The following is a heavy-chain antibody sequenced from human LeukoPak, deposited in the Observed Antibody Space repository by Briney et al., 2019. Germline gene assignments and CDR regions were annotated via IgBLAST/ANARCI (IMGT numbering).Heavy chain of an antibody. CDR1: GFTFSSYG. Sequence: GGSLRLSCAASGFTFSSYGMHWVRQAPGKGLEWVAVISYDGSNKYYADSVKGRFTISRDNSKNTLYLQMNSLGAEDTAVYYCAKSPSYYDILTGYYTYYGMDVWGQGTTVTVSS. D-gene: IGHD3-9*01. J-gene: IGHJ6*02. CDR2: ISYDGSNK. CDR3: AKSPSYYDILTGYYTYYGMDV. V-gene: IGHV3-30*18.